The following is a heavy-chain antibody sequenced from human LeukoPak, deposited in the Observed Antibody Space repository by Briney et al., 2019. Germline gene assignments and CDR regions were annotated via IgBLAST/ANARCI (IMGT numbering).Heavy chain of an antibody. CDR1: GFTFSGCW. Sequence: PGGSLRLSCVASGFTFSGCWMHWARQPPGKGLVWVSRIKSDGSMTNYADSVKGRFTISRDNAKNTLYLQMNSLRAEDTAVYYCASHVVGAAFDPWGQGTLVTVSS. D-gene: IGHD2-21*02. CDR3: ASHVVGAAFDP. J-gene: IGHJ5*02. V-gene: IGHV3-74*01. CDR2: IKSDGSMT.